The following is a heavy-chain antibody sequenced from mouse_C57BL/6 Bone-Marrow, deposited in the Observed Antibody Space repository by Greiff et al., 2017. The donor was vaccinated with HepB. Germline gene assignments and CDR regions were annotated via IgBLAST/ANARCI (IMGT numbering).Heavy chain of an antibody. CDR2: IDPEDGET. J-gene: IGHJ3*01. Sequence: EVQLQQSGAELVKPGASVKLSCTASGFNIKDYYMHWVKQRTEQGLAWIGRIDPEDGETKYATKFQGKATITADTSSNTAYLQLSSLTSEDTAVYYCARGNYYTWFAYWGQGTLVTVSA. D-gene: IGHD1-1*01. V-gene: IGHV14-2*01. CDR1: GFNIKDYY. CDR3: ARGNYYTWFAY.